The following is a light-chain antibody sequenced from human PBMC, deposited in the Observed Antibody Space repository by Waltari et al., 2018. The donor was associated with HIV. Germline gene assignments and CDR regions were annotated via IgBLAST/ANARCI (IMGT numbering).Light chain of an antibody. CDR1: SSDVGGYNY. CDR3: ASHAGSKDV. J-gene: IGLJ2*01. CDR2: EVS. V-gene: IGLV2-14*01. Sequence: QSALTQPASVSGSPGQSITISCTGTSSDVGGYNYVSWYQQHPGKAPKLMIYEVSNRPSGVSNRCSGSKSGNTASLTISGLQAEDEADYYCASHAGSKDVFGGGTRLTVL.